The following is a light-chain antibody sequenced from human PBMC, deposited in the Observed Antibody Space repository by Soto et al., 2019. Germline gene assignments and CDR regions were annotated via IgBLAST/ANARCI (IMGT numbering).Light chain of an antibody. J-gene: IGLJ1*01. CDR3: SSLTSSITYV. CDR1: SSDVGGYNS. CDR2: EVT. V-gene: IGLV2-14*01. Sequence: QSVLTQPASVSGSPGQSITISCTGTSSDVGGYNSVSWYQQHPGQAPKVIILEVTKRPSGVSNRFSGSKSGNTASLTISGLQAEDEADYYCSSLTSSITYVFGTGTKVTVL.